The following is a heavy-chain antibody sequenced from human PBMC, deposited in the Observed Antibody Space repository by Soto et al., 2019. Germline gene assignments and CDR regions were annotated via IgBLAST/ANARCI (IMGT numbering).Heavy chain of an antibody. J-gene: IGHJ3*02. Sequence: GESLKISCKGSGYSFTSYWIGWVRQMPGKGLEWMGIIYPGDSDTRYSPSFQGQVTISADKSISTAYLQWSSLKASDTAMYYCARQAGYCSRTSCPLWVEAFDMGGKGKMVTVPS. CDR2: IYPGDSDT. CDR3: ARQAGYCSRTSCPLWVEAFDM. CDR1: GYSFTSYW. V-gene: IGHV5-51*01. D-gene: IGHD2-2*03.